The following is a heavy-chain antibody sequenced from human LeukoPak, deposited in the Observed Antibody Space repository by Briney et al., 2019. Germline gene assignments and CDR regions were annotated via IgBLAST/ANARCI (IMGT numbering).Heavy chain of an antibody. CDR1: GYTFTRYY. D-gene: IGHD1-26*01. CDR2: INPSGGST. J-gene: IGHJ6*02. V-gene: IGHV1-46*01. Sequence: ASVKVSCKASGYTFTRYYMHWVRQAPGQGLEWMGIINPSGGSTSFAQNFQGRVTMTGDTSTSIVYMELSSLRSEDTAVYYCARDGDIQVGATKHYGMDVWGQGTTVTVSS. CDR3: ARDGDIQVGATKHYGMDV.